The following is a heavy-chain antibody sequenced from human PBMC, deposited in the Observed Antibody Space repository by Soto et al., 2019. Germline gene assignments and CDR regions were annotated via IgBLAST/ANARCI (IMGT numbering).Heavy chain of an antibody. Sequence: PSETLSLTCTLSAGSISSSSYYWGWIRQPPGKGLEWSGSNYYRGRTYYNPSLKSRFTISVDTSKNQFSLTLSSVTAADTAVYYCARHPKGRGPAEDWFDPWGQGTLVTVS. V-gene: IGHV4-39*01. CDR1: AGSISSSSYY. J-gene: IGHJ5*02. CDR2: NYYRGRT. D-gene: IGHD5-12*01. CDR3: ARHPKGRGPAEDWFDP.